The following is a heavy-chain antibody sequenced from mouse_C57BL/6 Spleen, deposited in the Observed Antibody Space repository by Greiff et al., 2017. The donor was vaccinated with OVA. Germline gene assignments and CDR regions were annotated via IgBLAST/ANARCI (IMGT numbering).Heavy chain of an antibody. CDR2: IYPGDGDT. J-gene: IGHJ2*01. CDR1: GYAFSSSW. V-gene: IGHV1-82*01. CDR3: ARWGQLLGY. D-gene: IGHD6-1*01. Sequence: QVQLQQSGPELVKPGASVKISCKASGYAFSSSWMNWVKQRPGKGLEWIGRIYPGDGDTNYNGKFKGKATLTADKSSSTAYMQLSSLTSKDSAVYFCARWGQLLGYWGQGTTLTVSS.